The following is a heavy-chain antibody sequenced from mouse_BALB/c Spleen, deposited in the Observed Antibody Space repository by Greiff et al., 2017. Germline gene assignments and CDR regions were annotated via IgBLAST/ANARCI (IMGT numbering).Heavy chain of an antibody. CDR1: GFSLTSYG. CDR3: ARAVTTVEDFYAMDY. CDR2: IWAGGST. D-gene: IGHD1-1*01. Sequence: VNVVESGPGLVAPSQSLSITCTVSGFSLTSYGVHWVRQPPGKGLEWLGVIWAGGSTNYNSALMSRLSISKDNSKSQVFLKMNSLQTDDTAMYYCARAVTTVEDFYAMDYWGQGTSVTVSS. J-gene: IGHJ4*01. V-gene: IGHV2-9*02.